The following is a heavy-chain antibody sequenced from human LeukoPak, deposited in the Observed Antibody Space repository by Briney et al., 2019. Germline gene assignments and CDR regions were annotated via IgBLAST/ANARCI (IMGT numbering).Heavy chain of an antibody. Sequence: SETLSLTCTVSGGSISSGGYYWSWIRQHPGKGLEWIGCIYYSGSTCYNPSLKSRVSISEDTSKNQFSLRLSSMTAADTAVYYCAALLGDGSIDYWGQGTLATVSS. D-gene: IGHD2-21*02. CDR3: AALLGDGSIDY. CDR2: IYYSGST. V-gene: IGHV4-31*03. CDR1: GGSISSGGYY. J-gene: IGHJ4*02.